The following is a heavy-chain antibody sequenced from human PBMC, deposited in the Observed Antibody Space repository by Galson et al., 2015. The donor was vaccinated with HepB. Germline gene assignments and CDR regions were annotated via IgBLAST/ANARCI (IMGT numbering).Heavy chain of an antibody. CDR2: IDPSDSYT. CDR3: ARSGLIAVAGTVEGDDY. J-gene: IGHJ4*02. D-gene: IGHD6-19*01. CDR1: GYSFTSYW. V-gene: IGHV5-10-1*01. Sequence: QSGAEVKKPGESLRISCKGSGYSFTSYWISWVRQMPGKGLEWMGRIDPSDSYTNYSPSFQGHVTISADKSISTAYLQWSSLKASDTAMYYCARSGLIAVAGTVEGDDYWGQGTLVTVSS.